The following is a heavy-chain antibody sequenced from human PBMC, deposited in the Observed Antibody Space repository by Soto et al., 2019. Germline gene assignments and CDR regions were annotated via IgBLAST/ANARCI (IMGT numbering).Heavy chain of an antibody. Sequence: QVQLQESGPGLVKPSETLSLTCTVSGGSVSSGSYYWSWIRQPPGKGLEWIGYIYYSGSTNYNPSLKRRVTISVDTSKNQFSLKLSSVTAADTAVYYCARGEYYYGSGSHPFDYWGQGTLVTVS. CDR3: ARGEYYYGSGSHPFDY. D-gene: IGHD3-10*01. J-gene: IGHJ4*02. V-gene: IGHV4-61*01. CDR2: IYYSGST. CDR1: GGSVSSGSYY.